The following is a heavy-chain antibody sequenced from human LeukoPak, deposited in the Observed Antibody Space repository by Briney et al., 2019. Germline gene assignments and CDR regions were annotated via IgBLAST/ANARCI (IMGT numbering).Heavy chain of an antibody. CDR3: ARGGWDGFWSGGGYYFDY. Sequence: PGGSLRLSCAASGFTFSSYWMSWVRQAPGKGLEWVANIKQDGSEKYYVDSVKGRFTISRDNAKNSLYLQMNSLRAEDTAVYYCARGGWDGFWSGGGYYFDYWGQGTLVTVSS. CDR2: IKQDGSEK. CDR1: GFTFSSYW. V-gene: IGHV3-7*01. D-gene: IGHD3-3*01. J-gene: IGHJ4*02.